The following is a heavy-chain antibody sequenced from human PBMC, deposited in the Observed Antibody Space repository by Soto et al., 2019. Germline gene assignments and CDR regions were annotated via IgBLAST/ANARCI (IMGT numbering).Heavy chain of an antibody. J-gene: IGHJ4*02. CDR1: GGSVSSGSYY. D-gene: IGHD3-10*01. Sequence: QVQLQESGPGLVKPSETLSLTCTVSGGSVSSGSYYWSWIRQPPGKGLEWIGYIYYSGSTNYNPSLTSRVTISVDTSKHQFSLKLSSVTAADTAVYYCARSITMGTVTDYWGQGTLVTVSS. V-gene: IGHV4-61*01. CDR3: ARSITMGTVTDY. CDR2: IYYSGST.